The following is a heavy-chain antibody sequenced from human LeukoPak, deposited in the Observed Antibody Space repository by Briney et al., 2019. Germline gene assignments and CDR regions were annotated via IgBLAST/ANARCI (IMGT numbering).Heavy chain of an antibody. CDR3: ASDKGASGWGLGY. J-gene: IGHJ4*02. D-gene: IGHD6-19*01. Sequence: AGGSLRLSCAASGFTFSDYYMSWIRQPAGKGLEWIGRIYSRGSTNYNSSLRSRVTISVDTSKNQFSLKLTSVTAADTAVYYCASDKGASGWGLGYWGQGTLVTVSS. V-gene: IGHV4-4*07. CDR2: IYSRGST. CDR1: GFTFSDYY.